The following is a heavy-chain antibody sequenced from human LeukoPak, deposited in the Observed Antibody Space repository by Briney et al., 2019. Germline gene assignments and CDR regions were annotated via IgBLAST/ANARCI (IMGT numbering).Heavy chain of an antibody. D-gene: IGHD3-10*01. CDR2: IYDTGTT. CDR1: GGSMFSSY. V-gene: IGHV4-59*12. J-gene: IGHJ4*02. CDR3: ARGFGYYYGSGIERRLDY. Sequence: PSETLSLTCTVSGGSMFSSYWNWLRQPPGKGLEWIGYIYDTGTTKYNPSLKSRVTISVDTSKNQFSLKLSSVTAADTAVYYCARGFGYYYGSGIERRLDYWGQGTLVTVSS.